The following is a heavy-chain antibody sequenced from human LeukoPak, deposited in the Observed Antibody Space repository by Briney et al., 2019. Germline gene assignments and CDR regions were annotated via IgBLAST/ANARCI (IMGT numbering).Heavy chain of an antibody. V-gene: IGHV3-30-3*01. J-gene: IGHJ4*02. CDR3: ARGFVLGAAKNYFDY. D-gene: IGHD2-21*02. Sequence: GGSLSLSCASSGFTFTNYALHWVRQAPGKGLEWVAVISYDGNNKYYADSVKGRFTISRENSKNTLSLQMNSLRAEDTALYYCARGFVLGAAKNYFDYWGQGALVTVSS. CDR2: ISYDGNNK. CDR1: GFTFTNYA.